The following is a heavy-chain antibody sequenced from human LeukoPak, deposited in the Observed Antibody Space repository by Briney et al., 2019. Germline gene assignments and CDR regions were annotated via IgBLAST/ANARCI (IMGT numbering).Heavy chain of an antibody. D-gene: IGHD2-15*01. CDR2: IYYNGST. J-gene: IGHJ4*02. Sequence: SSETLSLTCTVSGGSIRYYYWSWIRQPPGKGLEWIGYIYYNGSTNYNPSLKSRVTISVDMSKNQFSLKMSSVTAADTAVYYCARKGGLFDYWGQGRLVTVSS. V-gene: IGHV4-59*01. CDR1: GGSIRYYY. CDR3: ARKGGLFDY.